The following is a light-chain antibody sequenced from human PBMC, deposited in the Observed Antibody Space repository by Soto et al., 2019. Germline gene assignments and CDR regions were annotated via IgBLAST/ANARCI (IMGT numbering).Light chain of an antibody. CDR3: AVWDDSLNGLWV. Sequence: QSVLPQPPSASGTPGQRVIISCSGSSSNIGRDTVNWYRQFPGTAPKLLIYSNNQRPSGVPDRFSGSKSGTSASLAISGLQSEDEADYYCAVWDDSLNGLWVFGGGTKLTVL. CDR2: SNN. V-gene: IGLV1-44*01. CDR1: SSNIGRDT. J-gene: IGLJ3*02.